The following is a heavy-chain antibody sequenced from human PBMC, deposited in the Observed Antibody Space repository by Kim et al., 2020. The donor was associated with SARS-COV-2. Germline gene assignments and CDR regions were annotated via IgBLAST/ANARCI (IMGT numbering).Heavy chain of an antibody. CDR1: GGSFSGYY. V-gene: IGHV4-34*01. CDR2: INHSGST. CDR3: AREKALYDYVWGSYRYPQFDY. D-gene: IGHD3-16*02. J-gene: IGHJ4*02. Sequence: SETLSLTCAVYGGSFSGYYWSWIRQPPGKGLEWIGEINHSGSTNYNPSLKSRVTISVDTSKNQFSLKLSSVTAADTAVYYCAREKALYDYVWGSYRYPQFDYWGQGTLVTVSS.